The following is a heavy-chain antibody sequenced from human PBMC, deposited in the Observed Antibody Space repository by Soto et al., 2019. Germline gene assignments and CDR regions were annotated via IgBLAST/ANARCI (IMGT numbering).Heavy chain of an antibody. CDR2: INPNNGGT. J-gene: IGHJ4*02. V-gene: IGHV1-2*04. CDR3: ARDRPNMFFEYSGYGTFDY. Sequence: SAEVSCKASGYSFTGTSMHWVRQAPGQGLEWMGWINPNNGGTNYAQRFRGWVTMTRDTSVSTAYMDLNRLKSDDTAVYYCARDRPNMFFEYSGYGTFDYWGQGTLVTVSS. CDR1: GYSFTGTS. D-gene: IGHD5-12*01.